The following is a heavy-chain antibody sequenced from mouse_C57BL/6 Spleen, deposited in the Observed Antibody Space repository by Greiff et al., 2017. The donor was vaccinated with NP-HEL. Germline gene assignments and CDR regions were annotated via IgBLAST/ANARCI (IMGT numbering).Heavy chain of an antibody. CDR2: ISSGSSTI. J-gene: IGHJ2*01. CDR3: ARWGLLRGYFDY. V-gene: IGHV5-17*01. CDR1: GFTFSDYG. Sequence: DVKLVESGGGLVKPGGSLKLSCAASGFTFSDYGMHWVRQAPEKGLEWVAYISSGSSTIYYADTVKGRFTISRDNAKNTLFLQMTSLRSEDTAMYYCARWGLLRGYFDYWGQSTTLTVSS. D-gene: IGHD2-3*01.